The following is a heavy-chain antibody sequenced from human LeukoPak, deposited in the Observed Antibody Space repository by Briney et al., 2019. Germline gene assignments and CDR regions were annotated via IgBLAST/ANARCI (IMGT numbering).Heavy chain of an antibody. D-gene: IGHD6-13*01. CDR1: RFTFSTYA. J-gene: IGHJ4*02. Sequence: GGSLRLFCAASRFTFSTYAMSWVRQAPGKGLEWVSGLIDGGGYTYYADSVKGRFTISRDNAKNTLYLQMNSLRAEDTAIYYCATAYSTTWSFSDFWGQGTLVTVSS. CDR2: LIDGGGYT. CDR3: ATAYSTTWSFSDF. V-gene: IGHV3-23*01.